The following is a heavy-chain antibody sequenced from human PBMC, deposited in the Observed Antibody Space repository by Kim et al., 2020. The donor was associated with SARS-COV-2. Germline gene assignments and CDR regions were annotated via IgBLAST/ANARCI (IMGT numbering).Heavy chain of an antibody. V-gene: IGHV3-66*04. CDR2: GSK. CDR3: AGLGIAAFDY. Sequence: GSKYYAEPLTGSLAISRDNAKNPLYLQMDSLRAEDTAVYYCAGLGIAAFDYWGQGTLVTVSS. D-gene: IGHD6-13*01. J-gene: IGHJ4*02.